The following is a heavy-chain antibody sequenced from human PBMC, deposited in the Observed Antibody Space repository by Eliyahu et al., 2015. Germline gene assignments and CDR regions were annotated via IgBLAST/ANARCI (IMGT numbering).Heavy chain of an antibody. V-gene: IGHV3-9*01. J-gene: IGHJ4*02. CDR3: ARSKGSTSAILPFDY. CDR2: ITWDGGST. CDR1: GFTFDEYA. Sequence: DVQLVESGGNLVQPGRSXRLSCAAXGFTFDEYAMHWVRQVPGKGLEWVSGITWDGGSTAYADSAKGRFTVSRDNVKTSLYLQMNSLRVEDTALYYCARSKGSTSAILPFDYWGQGTLVTVSS. D-gene: IGHD2-2*01.